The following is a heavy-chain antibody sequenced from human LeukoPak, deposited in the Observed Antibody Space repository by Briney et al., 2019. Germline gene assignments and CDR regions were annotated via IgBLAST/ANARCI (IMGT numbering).Heavy chain of an antibody. Sequence: PGRSLRLSCAASGFAFSSYGMHWVRQAPGKGLEWVAVIWYDGSNKYYADSVKGRFTISRNNSKNTLYLQMNSLRAEDTAVYYCARAPSGSYPGGMDYWGQGTLVTVSS. J-gene: IGHJ4*02. CDR3: ARAPSGSYPGGMDY. CDR2: IWYDGSNK. D-gene: IGHD1-26*01. V-gene: IGHV3-33*01. CDR1: GFAFSSYG.